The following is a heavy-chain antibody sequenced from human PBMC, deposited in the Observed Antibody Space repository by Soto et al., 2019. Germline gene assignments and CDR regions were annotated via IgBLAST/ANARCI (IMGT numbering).Heavy chain of an antibody. CDR1: GFTFSDYY. CDR3: AKIVVVPAAMQYYYYYYGMDV. D-gene: IGHD2-2*01. CDR2: ISSSSSYT. V-gene: IGHV3-11*05. J-gene: IGHJ6*02. Sequence: QVQLVESGGGLVKPGGSLRLSCAASGFTFSDYYMSWIRQAPGKGLEWVSYISSSSSYTNYADSVKGRFTISRDNATNSLYLQMNSLRAEDTAVYYCAKIVVVPAAMQYYYYYYGMDVWGQGTTVTVSS.